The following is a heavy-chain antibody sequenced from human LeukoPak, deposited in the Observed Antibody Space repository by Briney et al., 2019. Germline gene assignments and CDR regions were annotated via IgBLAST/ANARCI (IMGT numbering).Heavy chain of an antibody. CDR1: GGTFSSYA. V-gene: IGHV1-69*05. CDR2: IIPIFGTA. CDR3: ARDLAGGYDIDAFDI. Sequence: AASVKVSCKASGGTFSSYAISWVRQAPGQGLEWMGRIIPIFGTANYAQKFQGRVTITTDESTSTAYMELSSLRSEDTAVYYCARDLAGGYDIDAFDIWGQGTMVTVSS. D-gene: IGHD5-12*01. J-gene: IGHJ3*02.